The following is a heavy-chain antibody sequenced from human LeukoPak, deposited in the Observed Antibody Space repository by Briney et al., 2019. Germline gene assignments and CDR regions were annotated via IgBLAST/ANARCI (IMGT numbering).Heavy chain of an antibody. J-gene: IGHJ4*02. CDR3: ARDSSGWYGSLDY. CDR2: IPYDGTNK. V-gene: IGHV3-30*02. Sequence: GGSLRLSCAPSGFTFSNYGMHWVRQAPGKGLEWVAFIPYDGTNKYYADSVKGRFTISRDNSKNTLYLQMNSLRAEDTAVYYCARDSSGWYGSLDYWGQGTLVTVSS. CDR1: GFTFSNYG. D-gene: IGHD6-19*01.